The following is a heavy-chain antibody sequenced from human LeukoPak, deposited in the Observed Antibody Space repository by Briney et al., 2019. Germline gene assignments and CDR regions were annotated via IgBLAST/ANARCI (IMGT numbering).Heavy chain of an antibody. CDR2: INPNSGDT. CDR1: GYTFTGYY. D-gene: IGHD3-10*01. CDR3: AREAYDSGSFRTDYYYMDV. J-gene: IGHJ6*03. Sequence: ASVKVSCKASGYTFTGYYMHWVRQAPGQGLEWMGWINPNSGDTNYAQRFQGRVTMTRDTSISTAYMELSRLRSDDTAVYYCAREAYDSGSFRTDYYYMDVWGKGTTVTVSS. V-gene: IGHV1-2*02.